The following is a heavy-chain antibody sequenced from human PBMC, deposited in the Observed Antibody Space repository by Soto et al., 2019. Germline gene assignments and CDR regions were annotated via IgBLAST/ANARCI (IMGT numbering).Heavy chain of an antibody. J-gene: IGHJ1*01. CDR3: AGNYGGNSREYFQH. Sequence: NPSETLSLTCTVSGGSISSGGYYWSWIRQHPGKGLEWIGYIYYSGSTYYNPSLKSRVTISVDTSKNQFSLKLSSVTAADTAVYYCAGNYGGNSREYFQHWGQGTPVTVSS. D-gene: IGHD4-17*01. CDR2: IYYSGST. V-gene: IGHV4-31*03. CDR1: GGSISSGGYY.